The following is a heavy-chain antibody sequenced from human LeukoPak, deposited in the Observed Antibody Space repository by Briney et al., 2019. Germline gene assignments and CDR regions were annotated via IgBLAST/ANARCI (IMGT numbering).Heavy chain of an antibody. V-gene: IGHV3-11*01. Sequence: GGSLRLSCAASGFTFSDYYMSWIRQAPGTGLEWVSYISGSGSPMYYADSVKGRFTISRDNAKNSLYLQMSSLRAEDTAVYYCARGRVIAALWGQGTPVTVSS. CDR3: ARGRVIAAL. CDR1: GFTFSDYY. CDR2: ISGSGSPM. J-gene: IGHJ4*02. D-gene: IGHD2-15*01.